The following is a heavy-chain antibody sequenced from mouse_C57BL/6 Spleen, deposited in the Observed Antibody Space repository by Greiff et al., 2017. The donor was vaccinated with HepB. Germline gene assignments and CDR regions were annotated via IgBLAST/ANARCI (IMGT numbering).Heavy chain of an antibody. CDR2: INPYNGDT. V-gene: IGHV1-20*01. J-gene: IGHJ2*01. CDR1: GYSFTGYF. Sequence: EVQLQQSGPELVKPGDSVKISCKASGYSFTGYFMNWVMQSHGKSLEWIGRINPYNGDTFYNQKFKGKATLTVDKSSSTAHMELRSLTSEDSAVYYCARPDYDEYYFDYWGQGTTLTVSS. CDR3: ARPDYDEYYFDY. D-gene: IGHD2-4*01.